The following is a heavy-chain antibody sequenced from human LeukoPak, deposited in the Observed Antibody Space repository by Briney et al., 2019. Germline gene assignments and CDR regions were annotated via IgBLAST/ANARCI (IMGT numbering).Heavy chain of an antibody. Sequence: ASVKVSCQSSGYTFTTSGISWLRQAPGQGLEWMAWIGAHNGLRNFAQKFQGRLTLTTDSSTSTTYMEMRSLTSDDTAVYFCARDRQDSGSYYLGAAFDIWGQGTMVTVSS. CDR2: IGAHNGLR. CDR3: ARDRQDSGSYYLGAAFDI. D-gene: IGHD1-26*01. V-gene: IGHV1-18*01. CDR1: GYTFTTSG. J-gene: IGHJ3*02.